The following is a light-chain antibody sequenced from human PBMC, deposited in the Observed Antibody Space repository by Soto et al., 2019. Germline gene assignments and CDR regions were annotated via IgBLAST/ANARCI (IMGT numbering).Light chain of an antibody. J-gene: IGKJ4*01. CDR1: QSVSSSY. CDR3: QQYGSSPLT. V-gene: IGKV3-20*01. Sequence: EIVLTQSPGTLSLSPGERATLSCRASQSVSSSYLAWYQQKPGQAPRLLIYGASSRATGIPDRFSGSGSGKDFTLPISRLEAEDFAVYYCQQYGSSPLTFGGGTKVEIK. CDR2: GAS.